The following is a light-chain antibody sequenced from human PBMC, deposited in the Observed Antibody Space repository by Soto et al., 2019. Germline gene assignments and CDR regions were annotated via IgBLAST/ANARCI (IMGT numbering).Light chain of an antibody. CDR1: SSDVGGYNY. V-gene: IGLV2-8*01. J-gene: IGLJ1*01. CDR2: EVS. Sequence: QSALTQPPSASGSPGESVTISCTGTSSDVGGYNYVSWYQQHPGKAPKLMIYEVSERPSGVPDRFSGSKSSNTASLTVSGLQGEDEADYYSGCYAGRNHFVFGTGTKVTV. CDR3: GCYAGRNHFV.